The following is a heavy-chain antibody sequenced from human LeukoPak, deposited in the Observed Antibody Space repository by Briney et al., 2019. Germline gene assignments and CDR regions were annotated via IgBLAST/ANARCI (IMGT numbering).Heavy chain of an antibody. Sequence: PGKSLRLSCAASGFTFSRYGMSWVRQAPGKGLEWVALISYDGSNKYYEDSVKGRFTISRDNSKNTLYLQMNSLRAEDTAVYYCAKGSGSYLPPFDYWGQGTLVTVSS. CDR1: GFTFSRYG. D-gene: IGHD1-26*01. CDR3: AKGSGSYLPPFDY. J-gene: IGHJ4*02. CDR2: ISYDGSNK. V-gene: IGHV3-30*18.